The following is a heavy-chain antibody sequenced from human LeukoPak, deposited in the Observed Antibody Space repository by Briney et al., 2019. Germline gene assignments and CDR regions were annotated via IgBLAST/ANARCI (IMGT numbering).Heavy chain of an antibody. D-gene: IGHD4-17*01. CDR3: ARATVTTVGFDY. CDR1: VGSFSGYY. Sequence: PSETLSLTCAVYVGSFSGYYWSWIRQPPGKGLEWIGEINHSGSTNYNPSLKSRVTISVDTPKNQFSLKLSSVTAADTALYYCARATVTTVGFDYWGQGTLVTVSS. J-gene: IGHJ4*02. CDR2: INHSGST. V-gene: IGHV4-34*01.